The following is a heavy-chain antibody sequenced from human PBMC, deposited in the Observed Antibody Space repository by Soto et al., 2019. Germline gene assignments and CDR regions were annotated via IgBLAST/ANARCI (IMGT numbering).Heavy chain of an antibody. CDR2: IYSGGST. CDR3: ARDFQPYQNRYGMDV. V-gene: IGHV3-53*01. D-gene: IGHD2-2*01. Sequence: PGGSMRHSRGASGVTVGSNYVRRVRQTTGKGLEWVSVIYSGGSTYYADSVKGRFTISRDNSKNTLYLQMNSLRAEDTAVYYCARDFQPYQNRYGMDVWGQGTTVTVSS. CDR1: GVTVGSNY. J-gene: IGHJ6*02.